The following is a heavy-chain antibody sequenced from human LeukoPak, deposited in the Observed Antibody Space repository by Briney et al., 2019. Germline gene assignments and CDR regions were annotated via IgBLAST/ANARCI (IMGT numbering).Heavy chain of an antibody. CDR1: GFTFSSSC. CDR2: IREDGSEK. J-gene: IGHJ4*02. CDR3: ARGPTNGQAFDY. D-gene: IGHD2-8*01. V-gene: IGHV3-7*01. Sequence: AGSLTLSCAASGFTFSSSCMIWVRQAPGKGLEWVASIREDGSEKTSVDSVKGRFTISRDNAKNSLYLQMDSLRAEDTAVYYCARGPTNGQAFDYWGQGTMVSVSS.